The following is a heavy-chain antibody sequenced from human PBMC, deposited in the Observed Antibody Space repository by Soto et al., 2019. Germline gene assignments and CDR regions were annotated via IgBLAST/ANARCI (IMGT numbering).Heavy chain of an antibody. Sequence: SETLSLTCTVSGGSLSSYYWTWIRQPPGKGLEWIGYVYYIGNPNYNPSLKSRVTISLDTSKNQFSLGLGFVTAADTALYYCAREYYYDSSGIGFDPWGPGTLVTVSS. J-gene: IGHJ5*02. CDR1: GGSLSSYY. CDR2: VYYIGNP. CDR3: AREYYYDSSGIGFDP. D-gene: IGHD3-22*01. V-gene: IGHV4-59*01.